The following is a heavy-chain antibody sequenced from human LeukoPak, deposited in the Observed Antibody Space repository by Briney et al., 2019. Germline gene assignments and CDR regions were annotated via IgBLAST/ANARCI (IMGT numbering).Heavy chain of an antibody. V-gene: IGHV1-18*01. CDR1: GYTFTSYA. Sequence: ASVTDSCKASGYTFTSYAISWVRQAPGQGLECMGWISAYNGNTYYAQNFQGRVTMTADTSTSTAYMELRSLRSDDTAVYYCARVSYNWFDPWGQGTLLTVSP. CDR2: ISAYNGNT. D-gene: IGHD6-6*01. J-gene: IGHJ5*02. CDR3: ARVSYNWFDP.